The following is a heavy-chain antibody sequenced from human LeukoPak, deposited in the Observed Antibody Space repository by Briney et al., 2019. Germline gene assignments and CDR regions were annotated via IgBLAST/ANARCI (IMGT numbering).Heavy chain of an antibody. J-gene: IGHJ4*02. Sequence: ASVKVSSKASGYTFTGYYMHWVRQAPGQGLEWMGWINPNSGGTNYAQKFQGRVTMTRDTSISTAYMEMSRLRSDDTAVYYCARDRYSGYDYDYWGQGTLVTVSS. CDR1: GYTFTGYY. D-gene: IGHD5-12*01. CDR2: INPNSGGT. CDR3: ARDRYSGYDYDY. V-gene: IGHV1-2*02.